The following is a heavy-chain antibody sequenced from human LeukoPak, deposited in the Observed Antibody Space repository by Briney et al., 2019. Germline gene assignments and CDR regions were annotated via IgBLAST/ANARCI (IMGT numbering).Heavy chain of an antibody. V-gene: IGHV1-2*02. Sequence: ASVKVSCKASGYTITDYYIHWVRQAPGQGLEWMGWIKPDSGGTNYAQNFQGRVTMTRDTSINTAYMELSRLKSDDTAVYYCARGKHFDSNGYYEAFYFDHWGQGTLVTVSS. CDR1: GYTITDYY. CDR3: ARGKHFDSNGYYEAFYFDH. D-gene: IGHD3-22*01. J-gene: IGHJ4*02. CDR2: IKPDSGGT.